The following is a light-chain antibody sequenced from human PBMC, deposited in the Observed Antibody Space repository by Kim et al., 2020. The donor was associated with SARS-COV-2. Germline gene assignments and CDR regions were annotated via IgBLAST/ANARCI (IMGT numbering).Light chain of an antibody. CDR1: SNNVGNRG. V-gene: IGLV10-54*01. J-gene: IGLJ2*01. CDR3: STWDSSLSAVV. Sequence: QAGLTQPPSVSKDLRQTATLTCTGNSNNVGNRGAAWLQQHQGHPPKLLSYRNNNRPSGISERFSASRSGITASLTIIGLQPEDEADYFCSTWDSSLSAVVFGGGTQLTVL. CDR2: RNN.